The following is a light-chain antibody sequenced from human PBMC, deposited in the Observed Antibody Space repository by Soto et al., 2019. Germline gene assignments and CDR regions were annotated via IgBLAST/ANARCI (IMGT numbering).Light chain of an antibody. CDR1: QSVSSSY. J-gene: IGKJ2*01. CDR3: QQYGSSYMYT. Sequence: EIVLTQSPGTLSLSPGERATLSCRASQSVSSSYLAWYQQKPGQAPRLLIYGASSRDTGIPDRFSGSGSGTDFTLTIRRLEPEDVEVYYCQQYGSSYMYTFGQGTKLEIK. V-gene: IGKV3-20*01. CDR2: GAS.